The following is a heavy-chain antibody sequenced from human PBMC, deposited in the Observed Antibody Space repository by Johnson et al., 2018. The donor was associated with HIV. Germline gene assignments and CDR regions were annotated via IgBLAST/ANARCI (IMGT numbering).Heavy chain of an antibody. Sequence: VQVVESGGGVVQPGRSLRLSCAASGFTFSNYGMHWVRQAPGKGLEWVAVVSYDGSNKYYADSVKGRFTISRDNSKNTLYLQMNSLRAEDTAVYYCARPEWELDGFDMWGQGTLVTVSS. CDR2: VSYDGSNK. V-gene: IGHV3-30*03. CDR3: ARPEWELDGFDM. D-gene: IGHD1-26*01. J-gene: IGHJ3*02. CDR1: GFTFSNYG.